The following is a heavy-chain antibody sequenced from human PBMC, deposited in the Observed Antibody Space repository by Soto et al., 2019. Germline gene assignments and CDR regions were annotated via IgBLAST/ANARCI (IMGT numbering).Heavy chain of an antibody. CDR3: AKVGFDCSSTSCYVFDY. Sequence: EVQLLESGGGLVQPGGSLRLSCAASGFTFSSYAMSWVRQAPGKGLEWVSAISGSGGSTYYADSVKGRFTISRDNSKNTLYLQMNSLRAEDTAVYYCAKVGFDCSSTSCYVFDYWGQGTLVTVSS. CDR2: ISGSGGST. D-gene: IGHD2-2*01. J-gene: IGHJ4*02. V-gene: IGHV3-23*01. CDR1: GFTFSSYA.